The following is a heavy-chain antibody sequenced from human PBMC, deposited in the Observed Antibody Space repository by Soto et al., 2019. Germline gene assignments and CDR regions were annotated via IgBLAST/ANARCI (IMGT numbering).Heavy chain of an antibody. D-gene: IGHD3-10*01. V-gene: IGHV3-30*14. CDR3: VVRGSAFDI. J-gene: IGHJ3*02. CDR1: GFTFSSSA. CDR2: ISYDGINK. Sequence: GGSLRLSCAASGFTFSSSALHWVRQAPGKGLEFVAVISYDGINKYYTDSVKGRFIISRDNSKSTLFLDMSGLRPDDTAVYYCVVRGSAFDIWGQGTMVTVSS.